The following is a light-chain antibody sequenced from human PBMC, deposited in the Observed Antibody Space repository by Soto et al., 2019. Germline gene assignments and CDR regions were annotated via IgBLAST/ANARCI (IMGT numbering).Light chain of an antibody. Sequence: EIVMTQSPLTLPVTPGEPASISCRSTQSLLHSNGYIYLDWYLQKPGQSPQLLIYLGSNRASGVPDRFSASGSGTDFTLKISKVEAEDVGVYYCMQALQTPITFGQGTRLEI. CDR2: LGS. V-gene: IGKV2-28*01. CDR1: QSLLHSNGYIY. J-gene: IGKJ5*01. CDR3: MQALQTPIT.